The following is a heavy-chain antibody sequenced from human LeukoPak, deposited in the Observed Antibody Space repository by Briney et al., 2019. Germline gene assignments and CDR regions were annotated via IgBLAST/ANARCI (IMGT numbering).Heavy chain of an antibody. D-gene: IGHD3-9*01. CDR2: IGASGGST. CDR1: GFTFSSYA. V-gene: IGHV3-23*01. J-gene: IGHJ4*02. Sequence: GGSPRLSCATSGFTFSSYAMSWVRQAPGKGLEWVSGIGASGGSTYYADSVKGRFTISRDNSKNTLYLQMNSLRTEDTAVYYCAKAEGYDVLTGLDYWGQGTLVTVSS. CDR3: AKAEGYDVLTGLDY.